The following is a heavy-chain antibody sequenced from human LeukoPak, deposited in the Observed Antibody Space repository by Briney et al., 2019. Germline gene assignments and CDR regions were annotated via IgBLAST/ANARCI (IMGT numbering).Heavy chain of an antibody. CDR3: ARQLYGSDY. D-gene: IGHD4-17*01. J-gene: IGHJ4*02. V-gene: IGHV4-34*01. CDR2: VNHSGYT. CDR1: GVSFSTYY. Sequence: SETLSLTCDVSGVSFSTYYWSWIRQSPEKGREWVGEVNHSGYTNLNPSLKSRVSISVDTSKDQFSLKLSSVTAADTAIYYCARQLYGSDYWGQGTLVTVSS.